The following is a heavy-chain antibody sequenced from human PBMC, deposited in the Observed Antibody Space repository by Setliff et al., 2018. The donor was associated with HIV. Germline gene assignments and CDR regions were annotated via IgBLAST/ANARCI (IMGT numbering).Heavy chain of an antibody. CDR1: GVTFTTYS. Sequence: SVKVSCKTSGVTFTTYSITWVRQAPGQGLEWMGGIIPIIRSAKYAQKFQGRVTITADKSTSTAYMELSNLRSEDTAVYYCAREVASYSSRFDAFDVWGQGTTVPSPQ. J-gene: IGHJ3*01. CDR3: AREVASYSSRFDAFDV. CDR2: IIPIIRSA. V-gene: IGHV1-69*06. D-gene: IGHD6-13*01.